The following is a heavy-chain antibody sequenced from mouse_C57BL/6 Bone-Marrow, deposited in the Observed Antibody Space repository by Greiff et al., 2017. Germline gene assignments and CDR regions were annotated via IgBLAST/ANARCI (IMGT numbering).Heavy chain of an antibody. CDR1: GFNIKDDY. CDR3: TFITTVPGDY. Sequence: VQLQQSGAELVRPGASVKLSCTASGFNIKDDYMHWVKQRPEQGLEWIGWIDPENGDPEYASKFQGKATITADTYSNTAYLQLSSLTSEDTAVYYCTFITTVPGDYWGQGTTLTVSS. CDR2: IDPENGDP. D-gene: IGHD1-1*01. J-gene: IGHJ2*01. V-gene: IGHV14-4*01.